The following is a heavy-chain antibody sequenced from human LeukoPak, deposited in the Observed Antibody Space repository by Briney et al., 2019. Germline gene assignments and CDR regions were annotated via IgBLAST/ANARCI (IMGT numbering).Heavy chain of an antibody. CDR1: GGSISSSSYY. D-gene: IGHD5-24*01. CDR3: ARGGRDGYNYGGPLDY. V-gene: IGHV4-39*07. CDR2: IYYSGST. Sequence: SETLSLTCTVSGGSISSSSYYWGWIRQPPGKGLEWIGSIYYSGSTYYNPSLKSRVTISVDTSKNQFSLKLSSVTAADTAVYYCARGGRDGYNYGGPLDYWGQGTLVTVSS. J-gene: IGHJ4*02.